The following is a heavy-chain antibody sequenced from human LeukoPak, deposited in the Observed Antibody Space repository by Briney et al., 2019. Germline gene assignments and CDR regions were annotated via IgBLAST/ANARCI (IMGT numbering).Heavy chain of an antibody. D-gene: IGHD2-2*01. CDR1: GGSISSGGYY. CDR3: ARSVPAAWYFDL. CDR2: IYHSGST. Sequence: SQTLSLTCTVSGGSISSGGYYWSRIRQPPGKGLEWIGYIYHSGSTYYNPSLKSRVTISVDRSKNQFSLKLTSVTAADTAVYYCARSVPAAWYFDLWGRGTLVTVSS. V-gene: IGHV4-30-2*01. J-gene: IGHJ2*01.